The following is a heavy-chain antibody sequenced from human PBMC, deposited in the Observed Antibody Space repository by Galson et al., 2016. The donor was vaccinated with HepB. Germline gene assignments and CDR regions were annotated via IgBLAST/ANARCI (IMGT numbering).Heavy chain of an antibody. D-gene: IGHD6-19*01. CDR3: VKGGQWLTES. CDR2: INWHDSTT. V-gene: IGHV3-43*01. Sequence: SLRLSCAASGFTFVDYTMHWVRPVPGKGLEWVSLINWHDSTTHYADSVKGRFTISRDNSKDSLYLQMNALRPEDTALYYCVKGGQWLTESWGQGTLVTVSS. J-gene: IGHJ5*02. CDR1: GFTFVDYT.